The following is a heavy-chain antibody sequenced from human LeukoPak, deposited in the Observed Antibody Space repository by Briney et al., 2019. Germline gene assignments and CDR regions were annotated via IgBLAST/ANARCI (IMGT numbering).Heavy chain of an antibody. Sequence: PSETLSLTCAVSGYSISSGYYWGWIRQPPGKGLEWIGSIYHSGSTYYNPSLKSRVTISVDTSKNQFSLKLSSVTASDTAVYYCARRDVGATIDYWGQGTLVTVSS. CDR2: IYHSGST. CDR3: ARRDVGATIDY. J-gene: IGHJ4*02. V-gene: IGHV4-38-2*01. CDR1: GYSISSGYY. D-gene: IGHD1-26*01.